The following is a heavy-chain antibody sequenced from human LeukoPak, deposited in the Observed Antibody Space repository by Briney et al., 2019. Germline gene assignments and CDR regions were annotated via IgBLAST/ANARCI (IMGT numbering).Heavy chain of an antibody. Sequence: PSETLSLTCTVSGGSISSGGYYWSWIRQHPGKGLEWIGYIYYSGSTYYNPPLKSRVTISVDTSKNQFSLKLSSVTAADTAVYYCARSYCSSTSCYLRYYYGMDVWGQGTTVTVSS. J-gene: IGHJ6*02. CDR1: GGSISSGGYY. D-gene: IGHD2-2*01. CDR3: ARSYCSSTSCYLRYYYGMDV. CDR2: IYYSGST. V-gene: IGHV4-31*03.